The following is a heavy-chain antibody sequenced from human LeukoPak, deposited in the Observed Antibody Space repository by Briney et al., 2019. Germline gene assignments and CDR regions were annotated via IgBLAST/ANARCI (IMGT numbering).Heavy chain of an antibody. J-gene: IGHJ4*02. CDR1: GFTFSSYG. V-gene: IGHV3-30*03. D-gene: IGHD6-19*01. CDR3: ARRVDSSGPFDY. CDR2: ISYDGSNK. Sequence: GGSLRLSCAASGFTFSSYGMHWVRQAPGKGLEWVAVISYDGSNKYYADSVKGRFTISRDNSKNTLYLQMNSLRAEDTAVYYCARRVDSSGPFDYWGQGTLVTVSS.